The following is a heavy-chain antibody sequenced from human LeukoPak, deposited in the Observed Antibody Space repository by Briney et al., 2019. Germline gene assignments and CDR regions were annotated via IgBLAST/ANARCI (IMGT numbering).Heavy chain of an antibody. CDR3: AKDQDVPAAGTWGSIDY. CDR2: ISYDGSNK. V-gene: IGHV3-30*18. J-gene: IGHJ4*02. D-gene: IGHD6-13*01. Sequence: PGGSLRLSCAASGFTFSSYGMHWVRQAPGKGLEWVAVISYDGSNKYYADSVKGRFTISRDNSKNTLSLQMNSLRIEDTAVYYCAKDQDVPAAGTWGSIDYWGQGALVTVSS. CDR1: GFTFSSYG.